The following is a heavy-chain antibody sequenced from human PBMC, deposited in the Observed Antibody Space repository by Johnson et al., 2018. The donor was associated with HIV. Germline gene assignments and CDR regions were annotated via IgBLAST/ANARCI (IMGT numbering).Heavy chain of an antibody. CDR3: ARAGGAVRVNGFDI. CDR1: GFTFDDFG. CDR2: INWKGGRT. J-gene: IGHJ3*02. D-gene: IGHD6-19*01. Sequence: VQLVESGGGVVRPGGSLRLSCAASGFTFDDFGMGWVRQAPGKGLEWVSGINWKGGRTGYADCVKGRFPIYRDNSKNSLYLQMNSLRGEDTALYYCARAGGAVRVNGFDIWGQGTMVTVSS. V-gene: IGHV3-20*04.